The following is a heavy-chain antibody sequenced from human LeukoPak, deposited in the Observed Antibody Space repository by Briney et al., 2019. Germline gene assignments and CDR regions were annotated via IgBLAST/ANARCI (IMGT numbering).Heavy chain of an antibody. J-gene: IGHJ4*02. Sequence: SETLSLTCTLSGGSISNYFRSWIRQPPGKGLEWIGYITYSGSTDHNPSLKSRVTISVDASKNQFSLKLTSVTAADPAVYYCVRHTPSGWYQVVYWGQGTLVTVSS. CDR3: VRHTPSGWYQVVY. V-gene: IGHV4-59*01. D-gene: IGHD6-19*01. CDR1: GGSISNYF. CDR2: ITYSGST.